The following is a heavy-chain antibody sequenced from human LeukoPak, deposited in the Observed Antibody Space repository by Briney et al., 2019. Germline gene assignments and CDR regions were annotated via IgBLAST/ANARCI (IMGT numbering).Heavy chain of an antibody. D-gene: IGHD3-3*01. Sequence: GESLKISCKGSGYSFTSYWIGWVRQMPGKGLEWMGIIYPGDSDTRYSPSFQGQVTISADKSISTAYLQWSSLKASDTAMYYCARLHYDFWSGYYRSSVTRTSPGNWFDPWGQGTLVTVSS. CDR1: GYSFTSYW. J-gene: IGHJ5*02. CDR2: IYPGDSDT. V-gene: IGHV5-51*01. CDR3: ARLHYDFWSGYYRSSVTRTSPGNWFDP.